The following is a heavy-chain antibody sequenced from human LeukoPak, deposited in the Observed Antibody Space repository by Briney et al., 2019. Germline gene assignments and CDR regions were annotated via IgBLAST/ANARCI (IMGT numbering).Heavy chain of an antibody. D-gene: IGHD3-10*01. J-gene: IGHJ4*02. CDR1: GGSFSGYY. CDR3: ARVRPASSGSYSR. CDR2: INHSGST. V-gene: IGHV4-34*01. Sequence: SETPSLTCAVYGGSFSGYYWSWIRQPPGKGLEWIGEINHSGSTNYNPSLKSRVTISVDTSKNQFSLKLSSVTAADTAVYYCARVRPASSGSYSRWGQGTLVTVSS.